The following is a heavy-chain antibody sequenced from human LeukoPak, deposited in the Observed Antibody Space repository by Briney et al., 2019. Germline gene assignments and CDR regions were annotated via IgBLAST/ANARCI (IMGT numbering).Heavy chain of an antibody. V-gene: IGHV4-34*01. CDR3: ARVGYGSGSYYNNAFDI. Sequence: SETLSLTCAVYGGSFSGYYWSWIRQPPGKGLEWIGEINHSGSTNYNPSLTSRVTISVDTSKNQFSLKLSSVTAADTAVYYCARVGYGSGSYYNNAFDIWGQGTMVTVSS. CDR1: GGSFSGYY. CDR2: INHSGST. D-gene: IGHD3-10*01. J-gene: IGHJ3*02.